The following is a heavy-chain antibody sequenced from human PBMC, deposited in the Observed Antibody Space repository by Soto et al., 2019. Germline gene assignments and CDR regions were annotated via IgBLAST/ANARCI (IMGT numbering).Heavy chain of an antibody. CDR1: GYTLTELS. CDR2: FDPEDGET. CDR3: ATLVYGDYYFDY. Sequence: GASVKVSCKVSGYTLTELSMHWVRQAPGKGLEWMGGFDPEDGETIYAQKFQGRVTMTEDTSTDTAYMELSSLRSEDTAVYYCATLVYGDYYFDYWGQGTLVTVSS. D-gene: IGHD4-17*01. V-gene: IGHV1-24*01. J-gene: IGHJ4*02.